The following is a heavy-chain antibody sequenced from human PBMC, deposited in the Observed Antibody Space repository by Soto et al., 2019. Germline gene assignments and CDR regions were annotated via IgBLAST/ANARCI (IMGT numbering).Heavy chain of an antibody. J-gene: IGHJ5*02. CDR2: IYYSGSA. CDR3: ARDSGGGYQPLSRWFDP. Sequence: QVQLQESGPGLVKPSQTLSLTCTVSGGSISSGGYYWSWIRQHPGKGLEWIGYIYYSGSAYYNPSLQSRVTISVDTSKNHVALRLSSVPAADTAVYYCARDSGGGYQPLSRWFDPWGQGTLVTVSS. D-gene: IGHD2-2*01. V-gene: IGHV4-31*03. CDR1: GGSISSGGYY.